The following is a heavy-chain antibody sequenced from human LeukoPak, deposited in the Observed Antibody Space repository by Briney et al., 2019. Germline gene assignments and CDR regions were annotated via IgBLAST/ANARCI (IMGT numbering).Heavy chain of an antibody. Sequence: SSETLSLTRAVSGYSISSDYYWGWIRQPPGKGLEWIGSIFHSGSNHYNPSLKSRVTISLDASKNQFSLKLSSVTAADTAVYYCARVAGGNSDYFDYCGQGTLVTVSS. CDR2: IFHSGSN. V-gene: IGHV4-38-2*01. CDR1: GYSISSDYY. J-gene: IGHJ4*02. D-gene: IGHD4-23*01. CDR3: ARVAGGNSDYFDY.